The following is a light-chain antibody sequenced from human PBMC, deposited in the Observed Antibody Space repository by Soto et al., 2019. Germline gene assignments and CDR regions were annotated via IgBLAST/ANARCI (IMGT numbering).Light chain of an antibody. J-gene: IGKJ5*01. CDR3: QQYNNWPIT. Sequence: EVVLAQSPATLSVSPGERATLSCRASQTVSRNLAWYQQKPGQAPRLLIYGASTRATGIPARFSGSGSGTEFTLTISSLQSEDFAVYYCQQYNNWPITFGQGTRLENK. CDR1: QTVSRN. CDR2: GAS. V-gene: IGKV3-15*01.